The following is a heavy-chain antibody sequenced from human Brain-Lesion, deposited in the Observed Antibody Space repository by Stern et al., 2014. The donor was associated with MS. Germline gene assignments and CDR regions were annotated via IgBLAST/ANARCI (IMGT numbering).Heavy chain of an antibody. V-gene: IGHV4-4*02. D-gene: IGHD1-26*01. CDR2: MYHSGIT. J-gene: IGHJ4*02. CDR1: GGSISSGNW. CDR3: ASNRGSGSFFDS. Sequence: QVQLQESGPGLVKPSGTLSLTCAVSGGSISSGNWWSWVRQSPGKRLEGIGEMYHSGITNYNPSLESRVSISIDKSKNQFSLKVYSLTAADTAVYYCASNRGSGSFFDSWGQGSLVTVSS.